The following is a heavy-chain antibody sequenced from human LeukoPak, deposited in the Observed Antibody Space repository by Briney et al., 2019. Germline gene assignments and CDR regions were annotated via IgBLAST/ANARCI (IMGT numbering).Heavy chain of an antibody. Sequence: GGSLRLSCTASEFTVSSNYMSCFSHAPGKGLEWVSVIYSGGNTYYADSVKGRFTISRDTSENTLNLQMNSLRAEDTAVYHCASGTPGRSGSYGAFDNWGQGTLVAVSS. J-gene: IGHJ4*02. CDR1: EFTVSSNY. V-gene: IGHV3-66*02. CDR3: ASGTPGRSGSYGAFDN. D-gene: IGHD1-26*01. CDR2: IYSGGNT.